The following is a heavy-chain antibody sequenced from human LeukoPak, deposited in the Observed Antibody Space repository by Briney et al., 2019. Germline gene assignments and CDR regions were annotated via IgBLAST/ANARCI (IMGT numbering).Heavy chain of an antibody. J-gene: IGHJ4*02. Sequence: SETLSLTCAVYGGSFSGYYWSWLRQPPGKGLEWIGEINHTGSTNYNPSLKSRVTISVDTSKNQFSLKLSSVTAADTAVYYCARGVTTRTLFDYWGQGTLVTVSS. CDR3: ARGVTTRTLFDY. V-gene: IGHV4-34*01. CDR2: INHTGST. D-gene: IGHD4-17*01. CDR1: GGSFSGYY.